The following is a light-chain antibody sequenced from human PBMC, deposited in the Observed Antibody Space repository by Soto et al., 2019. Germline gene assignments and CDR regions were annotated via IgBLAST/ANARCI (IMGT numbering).Light chain of an antibody. V-gene: IGKV1-27*01. CDR1: QDISNY. J-gene: IGKJ4*01. CDR3: QKYTSAPPT. Sequence: DIQMTQSPSSLSASVGDRVTITCRTSQDISNYLAWYQQKPGKVPKLLIYAASTLQSGVPSRFSGGGSGTDFSLTISSLQPEDVATYYCQKYTSAPPTFGGGTKVEIQ. CDR2: AAS.